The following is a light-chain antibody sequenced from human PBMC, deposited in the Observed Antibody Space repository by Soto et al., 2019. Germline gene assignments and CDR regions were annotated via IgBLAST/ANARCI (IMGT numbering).Light chain of an antibody. V-gene: IGKV1-5*01. Sequence: DIQMTQSPSTLSASAGDRVTITCRASQSISSWLAWYQQKPGKAPKLLIYDASSLESGVPSRFSGSGSGTEFTLTISSLQPDDFATYYCQQYNSYSSTFGQGTKVDI. CDR2: DAS. J-gene: IGKJ1*01. CDR1: QSISSW. CDR3: QQYNSYSST.